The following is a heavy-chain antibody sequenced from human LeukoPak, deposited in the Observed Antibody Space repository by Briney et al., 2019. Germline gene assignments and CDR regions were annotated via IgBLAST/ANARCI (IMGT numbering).Heavy chain of an antibody. V-gene: IGHV4-34*01. CDR2: INHSGST. CDR3: ARESEEVDY. J-gene: IGHJ4*02. Sequence: KPSETLSLTCAVYGGSFSGYYWSWIRQPPGKGLEWTGEINHSGSTNYNPSLKSRVTISVDTSKNQFSLKLSSVTAADTAVYYCARESEEVDYWGQGTLVTVSS. CDR1: GGSFSGYY.